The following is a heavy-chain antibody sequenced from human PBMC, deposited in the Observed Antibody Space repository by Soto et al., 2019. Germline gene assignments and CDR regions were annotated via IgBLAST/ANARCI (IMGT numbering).Heavy chain of an antibody. CDR2: INPSDSYT. D-gene: IGHD2-2*02. CDR1: GYSFTSYW. CDR3: ARLGYCTGTSCYTFDS. V-gene: IGHV5-10-1*01. Sequence: GESLKISCQGSGYSFTSYWIGWVRQRPGKGLEWMGRINPSDSYTTYSPSFQGHVTISTDKPFSTAYLQWSGLKASDTAMYYCARLGYCTGTSCYTFDSWGQGTLVTVPS. J-gene: IGHJ4*02.